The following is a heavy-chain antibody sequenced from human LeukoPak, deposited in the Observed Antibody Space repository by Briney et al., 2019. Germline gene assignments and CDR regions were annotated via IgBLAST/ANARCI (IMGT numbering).Heavy chain of an antibody. J-gene: IGHJ3*02. CDR1: GFTFSSYG. CDR3: AKGWIQLWMRKDAFDI. V-gene: IGHV3-30*18. CDR2: ISYDGSNK. Sequence: GGSLRFSCAASGFTFSSYGKHWVRQAPGKGLEWVAVISYDGSNKYYADSVKGRSTISRDNSKNTLYLQMNSLRAEDTAVYYCAKGWIQLWMRKDAFDIWGQGTMVTVSS. D-gene: IGHD5-18*01.